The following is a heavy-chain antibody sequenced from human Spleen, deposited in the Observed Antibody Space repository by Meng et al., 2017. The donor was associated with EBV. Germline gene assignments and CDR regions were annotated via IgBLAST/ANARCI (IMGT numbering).Heavy chain of an antibody. Sequence: QVRLQQWCAGLLKPSETLSLTCAVYGGSFSDYYWSWIRQPPGKGLEWIGEIDHRGSPNYNPSLMSRVTISLDTSRNHFSLELTSVTDADTAVYYCARGDDYRYAYWGQGTLVTVSS. CDR1: GGSFSDYY. CDR3: ARGDDYRYAY. J-gene: IGHJ4*02. D-gene: IGHD3-16*01. V-gene: IGHV4-34*01. CDR2: IDHRGSP.